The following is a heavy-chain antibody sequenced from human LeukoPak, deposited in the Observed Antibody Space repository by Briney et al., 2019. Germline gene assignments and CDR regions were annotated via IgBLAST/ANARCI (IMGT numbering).Heavy chain of an antibody. Sequence: SETLSLTCTVSGGSISSSSYYWGWIRQPPGKGLEWIGSIYYSGSTYYNPSLKSRVTISVDTSKNQFSLKLSSVTAADTAVYYCARDGDVITMVRGVPNWFDPWGQGTLVTVSS. CDR2: IYYSGST. V-gene: IGHV4-39*07. D-gene: IGHD3-10*01. CDR3: ARDGDVITMVRGVPNWFDP. J-gene: IGHJ5*02. CDR1: GGSISSSSYY.